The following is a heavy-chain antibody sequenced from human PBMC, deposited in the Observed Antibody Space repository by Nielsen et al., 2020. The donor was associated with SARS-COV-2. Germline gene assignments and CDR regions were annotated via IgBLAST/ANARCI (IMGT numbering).Heavy chain of an antibody. V-gene: IGHV3-30*04. CDR3: ARTEFYYYDSSGYNDAFDI. D-gene: IGHD3-22*01. CDR2: IWYDGSNK. Sequence: VRQAPGKGLEWVAVIWYDGSNKYYADSVKGRFTISRDNSKNTLYLQMNSLRAEDTAVYYCARTEFYYYDSSGYNDAFDIWGQGTMVTVSS. J-gene: IGHJ3*02.